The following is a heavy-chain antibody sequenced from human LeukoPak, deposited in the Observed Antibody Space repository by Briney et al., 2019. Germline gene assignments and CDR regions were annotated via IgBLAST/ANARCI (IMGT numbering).Heavy chain of an antibody. V-gene: IGHV1-24*01. CDR3: ARGQVLRFLEWPHDFDY. D-gene: IGHD3-3*01. Sequence: ASVKVSCKVSGHTLTELSTHWVRQAPGKGLEWMGGFDPEDGETIYAQKFQGRVTMTEDTSTDTAYMDLSSLRSEDTAVYYCARGQVLRFLEWPHDFDYWGQGTLVTVSS. J-gene: IGHJ4*02. CDR2: FDPEDGET. CDR1: GHTLTELS.